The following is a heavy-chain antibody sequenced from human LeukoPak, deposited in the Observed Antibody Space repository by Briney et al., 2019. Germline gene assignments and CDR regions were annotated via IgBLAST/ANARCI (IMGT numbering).Heavy chain of an antibody. J-gene: IGHJ4*02. CDR1: GYIFTGYY. D-gene: IGHD2-15*01. V-gene: IGHV1-2*02. CDR2: INPNSGGK. Sequence: GASVKVSCKASGYIFTGYYIHWVRQAPGQGLEWMAWINPNSGGKKYAQKFQGRVTMTRDTSISTAYMELSSLRSDDTAVYYCARALNPLPGTYYFDYWGQGTLVTVSS. CDR3: ARALNPLPGTYYFDY.